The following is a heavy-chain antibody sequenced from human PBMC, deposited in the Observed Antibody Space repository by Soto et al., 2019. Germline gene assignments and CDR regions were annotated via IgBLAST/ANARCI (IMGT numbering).Heavy chain of an antibody. CDR2: IIPIFGTA. D-gene: IGHD1-1*01. Sequence: SVKVSCKASGGTFSSYAISWVRQAPGQGLEWMGGIIPIFGTANYAQKFQGRVTMTTDTSTSTAYMELRSLRSDDSAEYYCARKGGTTGTGYYYYMDVWGKGTTVTVSS. V-gene: IGHV1-69*05. J-gene: IGHJ6*03. CDR1: GGTFSSYA. CDR3: ARKGGTTGTGYYYYMDV.